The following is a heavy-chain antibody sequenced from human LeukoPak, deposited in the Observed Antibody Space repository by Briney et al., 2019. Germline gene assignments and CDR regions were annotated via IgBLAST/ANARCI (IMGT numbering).Heavy chain of an antibody. CDR2: FFTSGIT. V-gene: IGHV4-4*09. CDR1: GGSIIVFY. CDR3: ARGPPFDH. Sequence: PSESLSVTCAVPGGSIIVFYWCWICQPPGERLGWLGYFFTSGITNYNPSLKSRLTISSATPKNQFSRKLTSITAAHTTVSFFARGPPFDHWGLGTLVTVSS. J-gene: IGHJ4*02.